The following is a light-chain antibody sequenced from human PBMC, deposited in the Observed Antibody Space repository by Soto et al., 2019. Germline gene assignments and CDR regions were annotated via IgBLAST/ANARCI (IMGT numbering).Light chain of an antibody. CDR1: QNIKNY. Sequence: DIQMTQSPSSLSASVGDRVSITCRASQNIKNYLNWYQQKPGKAPELLIYAASTLQSGVPSRFSGSGSGTDFTLTISCLQSEDFATYYCQQYYSFPPTFGQGTKVDIK. CDR2: AAS. CDR3: QQYYSFPPT. J-gene: IGKJ1*01. V-gene: IGKV1-39*01.